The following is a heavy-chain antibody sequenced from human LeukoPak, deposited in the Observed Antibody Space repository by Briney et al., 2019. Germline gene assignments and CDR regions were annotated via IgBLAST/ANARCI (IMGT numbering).Heavy chain of an antibody. V-gene: IGHV3-33*06. D-gene: IGHD4-17*01. CDR3: AKEVSLCGDYFSYWYFDL. CDR2: IWYDGSNK. J-gene: IGHJ2*01. CDR1: GFTFSSYG. Sequence: PGGSLRLSCAASGFTFSSYGMHWVRQAPGKGLEWVAVIWYDGSNKYYADSVKGRFTISRDNSKNTLYLQMNSLRAEDTAVYYCAKEVSLCGDYFSYWYFDLWGRGTLVTVSS.